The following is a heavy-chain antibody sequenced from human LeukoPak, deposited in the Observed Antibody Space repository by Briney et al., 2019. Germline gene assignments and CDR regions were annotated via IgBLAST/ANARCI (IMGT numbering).Heavy chain of an antibody. D-gene: IGHD3-22*01. CDR3: ARHFRSHYYDSSGQGGFDY. J-gene: IGHJ4*02. V-gene: IGHV4-38-2*02. CDR2: IYHSGYT. CDR1: GYSISSGYY. Sequence: PSETLSLTCTVSGYSISSGYYWSWIRQPPGKELEWIGSIYHSGYTYYNPSLKSRVTISVDTSKNQFSLKLSSVTAADTAVYYCARHFRSHYYDSSGQGGFDYWGQGTLVTVSS.